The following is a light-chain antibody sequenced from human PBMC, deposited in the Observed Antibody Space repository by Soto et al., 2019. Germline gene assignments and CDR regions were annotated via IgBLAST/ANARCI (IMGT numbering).Light chain of an antibody. J-gene: IGKJ3*01. Sequence: DIQMTQSPSSLSASVGDRVTITCQASQDISNYLNWYQQKPGKAPKLLIYDASNLETGVPSRFSGSGSGTDFTFTISSLQPEDIATYYCQQYDKRGLFTFGPGTKVDIK. V-gene: IGKV1-33*01. CDR1: QDISNY. CDR3: QQYDKRGLFT. CDR2: DAS.